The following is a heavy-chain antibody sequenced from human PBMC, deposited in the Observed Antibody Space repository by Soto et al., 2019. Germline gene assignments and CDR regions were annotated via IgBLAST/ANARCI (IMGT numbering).Heavy chain of an antibody. CDR3: ATVDTAMVSSYYGMDV. CDR2: INPNSGGT. D-gene: IGHD5-18*01. V-gene: IGHV1-2*02. Sequence: EASVKVSCKASGYTFTGYYMHWVRQAPGQGLEWMGWINPNSGGTNYAQKFQGRVTMTRDTSISTAYMELSRLRSDDTAVYYCATVDTAMVSSYYGMDVWGQGNTVTVYS. J-gene: IGHJ6*02. CDR1: GYTFTGYY.